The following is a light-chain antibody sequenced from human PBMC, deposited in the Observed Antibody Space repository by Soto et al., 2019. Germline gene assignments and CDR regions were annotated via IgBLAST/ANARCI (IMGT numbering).Light chain of an antibody. Sequence: SYELTQPPSVSVAPGKTARITCGGNNIGIKSVHWYQQKPGQAPVLVIYYDSDRPSGIPERFSGSNSGNTATLTISRVEAGDEADYYCQVWDSSSDHPVVFGGGTKLTVL. V-gene: IGLV3-21*04. J-gene: IGLJ2*01. CDR2: YDS. CDR3: QVWDSSSDHPVV. CDR1: NIGIKS.